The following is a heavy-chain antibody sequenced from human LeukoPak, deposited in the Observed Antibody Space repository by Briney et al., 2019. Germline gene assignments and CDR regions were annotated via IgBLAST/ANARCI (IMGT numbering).Heavy chain of an antibody. J-gene: IGHJ5*02. Sequence: SETLSLTCTVFGGSISSSGYYWGWIRQPPGKGLEWIASIYYSGSTYYNPSLKSRVTISVDTSKNQLSLKLSSLTAADTAVYYCARHEYSGSYYGLSWFDPWGQGTLVTVSS. CDR1: GGSISSSGYY. CDR2: IYYSGST. V-gene: IGHV4-39*01. CDR3: ARHEYSGSYYGLSWFDP. D-gene: IGHD1-26*01.